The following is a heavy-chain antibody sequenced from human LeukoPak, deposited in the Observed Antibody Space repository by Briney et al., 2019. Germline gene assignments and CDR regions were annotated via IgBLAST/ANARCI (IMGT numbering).Heavy chain of an antibody. CDR1: GGSISSSIYY. D-gene: IGHD5-18*01. CDR2: IYYSGKT. J-gene: IGHJ4*02. Sequence: PSETLSLTCTVSGGSISSSIYYWGWIRQPPGKGLEWIGSIYYSGKTYYNPSLKSRVTISVDTSERQFSLKLRSVTAADTAVYYCARQGYSHGYLCDYWGQGTLVTVSS. CDR3: ARQGYSHGYLCDY. V-gene: IGHV4-39*01.